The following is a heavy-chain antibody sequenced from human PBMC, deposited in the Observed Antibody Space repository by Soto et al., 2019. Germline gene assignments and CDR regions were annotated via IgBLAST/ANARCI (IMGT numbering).Heavy chain of an antibody. CDR2: IYYSGST. Sequence: SETLSLTCTVSGDSVATGTYYWSWIRQPPGKGLEWLGVIYYSGSTLYTPSLKSRVTMSIDASRNQFSLKLSSVTTADTAVYFCARIYYYDDTAYYHYFDFWGQGALVTVSS. V-gene: IGHV4-61*01. J-gene: IGHJ4*02. CDR1: GDSVATGTYY. CDR3: ARIYYYDDTAYYHYFDF. D-gene: IGHD3-22*01.